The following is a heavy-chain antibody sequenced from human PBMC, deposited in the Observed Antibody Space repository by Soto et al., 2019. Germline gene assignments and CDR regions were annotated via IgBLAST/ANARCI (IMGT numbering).Heavy chain of an antibody. CDR3: ARCSRWFQEGGMDV. CDR1: GGTFSSYA. Sequence: QVQLVQSGAEVKKPGSSVKVSCKASGGTFSSYAISWVRQAPGQGLEWMGGIIPIFGTANYAQKFQGRVTLPATEHXSTAYMELSSLRSEDTAVYYCARCSRWFQEGGMDVWGQGTTVTVSS. CDR2: IIPIFGTA. J-gene: IGHJ6*02. D-gene: IGHD6-19*01. V-gene: IGHV1-69*12.